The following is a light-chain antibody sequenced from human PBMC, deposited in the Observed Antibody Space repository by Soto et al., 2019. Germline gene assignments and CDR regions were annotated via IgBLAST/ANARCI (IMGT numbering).Light chain of an antibody. CDR2: DAS. Sequence: IVFTQSPATQSLSPGERATLSCRASQSVSTYLAWYQQRPGQAPRLLIYDASYRATDIPPRFSGSGSGTDFTLTISSLEPEDFAVYYCQQRRSWPPTITFGQGTRLEIK. V-gene: IGKV3-11*01. CDR1: QSVSTY. J-gene: IGKJ5*01. CDR3: QQRRSWPPTIT.